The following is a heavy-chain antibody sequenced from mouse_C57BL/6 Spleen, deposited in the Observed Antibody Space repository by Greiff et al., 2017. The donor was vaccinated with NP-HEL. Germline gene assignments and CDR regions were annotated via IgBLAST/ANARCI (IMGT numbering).Heavy chain of an antibody. V-gene: IGHV1-74*01. Sequence: QVQLQQPGAELVKPGASVKVSCKASGYTFTSYWMHWVKQRPGQGLEWIGRIHPSDSDTNYNQKFKGKATLTVDKSSSTAYMQLSSLKSEASAVYYSAKTVCGRADGYSFDYWGQGTTLTVSS. J-gene: IGHJ2*01. CDR1: GYTFTSYW. D-gene: IGHD2-3*01. CDR2: IHPSDSDT. CDR3: AKTVCGRADGYSFDY.